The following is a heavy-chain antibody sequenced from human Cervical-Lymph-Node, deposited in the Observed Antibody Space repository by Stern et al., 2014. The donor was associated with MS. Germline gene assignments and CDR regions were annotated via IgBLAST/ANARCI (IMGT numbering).Heavy chain of an antibody. J-gene: IGHJ4*02. CDR3: ARESYSSSWLYFDY. CDR1: GGSISSYY. V-gene: IGHV4-59*01. Sequence: QVQLQESGPGLVKPSETLSLTCTVSGGSISSYYWSWIRQPPGKGLEWIGYIYYSGSTNYNPSLKSRVTISVDTSKNQFSLKLSSVTAADTAVYYCARESYSSSWLYFDYWGQGTLVTVSS. D-gene: IGHD6-13*01. CDR2: IYYSGST.